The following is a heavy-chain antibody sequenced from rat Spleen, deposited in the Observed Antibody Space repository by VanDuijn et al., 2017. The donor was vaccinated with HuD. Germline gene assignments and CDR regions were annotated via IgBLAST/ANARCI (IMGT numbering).Heavy chain of an antibody. Sequence: EVQLVESGGGLVQPGRSLKLSCAASGFTFSDYYMAWVRQAPTKGLEWVATISYDGSSTYYRDSVKGRFTISRDNAKSTLYLQMDSLRSEDTATYYCARQLHTYYGYNYYWYFDFWGPGTMVTVSS. J-gene: IGHJ1*01. CDR3: ARQLHTYYGYNYYWYFDF. D-gene: IGHD1-9*01. CDR1: GFTFSDYY. CDR2: ISYDGSST. V-gene: IGHV5-7*01.